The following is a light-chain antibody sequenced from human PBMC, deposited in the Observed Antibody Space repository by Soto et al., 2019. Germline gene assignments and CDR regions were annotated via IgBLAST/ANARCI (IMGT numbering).Light chain of an antibody. CDR1: QSVSIN. J-gene: IGKJ4*01. CDR3: QQYNNWHFEVT. Sequence: EIVMTQSPATLSVSPGERATLSCRASQSVSINLAWYQQKPGQTPRLLIHSASTRATGIPARFSGSGSGTAFTLTISSLQSEDFAVYYCQQYNNWHFEVTFGGGTKVDIK. V-gene: IGKV3D-15*01. CDR2: SAS.